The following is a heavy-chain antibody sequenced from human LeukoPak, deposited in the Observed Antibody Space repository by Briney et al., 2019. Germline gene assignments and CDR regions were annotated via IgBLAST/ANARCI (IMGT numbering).Heavy chain of an antibody. D-gene: IGHD6-6*01. CDR1: GFTFSSYG. V-gene: IGHV3-30*02. CDR3: AKEIGSFWGQLALDY. J-gene: IGHJ4*02. CDR2: IRYDRSNK. Sequence: PGGSLRLSCAASGFTFSSYGMHWVRQAPGKGLEWVAFIRYDRSNKYYADSVKGRFTISRDNSKNTLYLQMNSLRAEDTAVYYCAKEIGSFWGQLALDYWGQGTLVTVSS.